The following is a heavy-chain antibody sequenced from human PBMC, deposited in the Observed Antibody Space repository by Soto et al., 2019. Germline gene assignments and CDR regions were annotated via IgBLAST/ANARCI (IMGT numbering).Heavy chain of an antibody. CDR2: IYYSGRT. D-gene: IGHD6-6*01. J-gene: IGHJ6*02. CDR3: ARDRKGIAARPRAPCGMDV. V-gene: IGHV4-31*03. Sequence: QVQLQESGPGLVKPSQTLSLTCTVSGGSISSGGYYWSWIRQHPGKGLEWIGYIYYSGRTYYNPSLKSRVTISVDTSKNQFSLKLSSVTAADTAVYYCARDRKGIAARPRAPCGMDVWGQGTTVTVTS. CDR1: GGSISSGGYY.